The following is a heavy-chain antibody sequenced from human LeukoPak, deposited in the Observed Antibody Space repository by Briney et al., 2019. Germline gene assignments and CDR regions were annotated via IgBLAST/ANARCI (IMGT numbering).Heavy chain of an antibody. D-gene: IGHD4-17*01. CDR1: GGTFSSYA. CDR2: IIPIFGTA. V-gene: IGHV1-69*13. J-gene: IGHJ4*02. CDR3: ARGPDYGDYDPADY. Sequence: ASVKVSCKASGGTFSSYAISWVRQAPGQGLEWMGGIIPIFGTANYAQKFQGRVTITADESTSTAYMELSSLRSEDTAVYYCARGPDYGDYDPADYWGQGTLVTVSS.